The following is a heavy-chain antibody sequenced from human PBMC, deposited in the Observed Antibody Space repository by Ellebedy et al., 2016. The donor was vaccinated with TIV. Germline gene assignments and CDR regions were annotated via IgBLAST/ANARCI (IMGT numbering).Heavy chain of an antibody. CDR3: AGVRDGRRPFDY. CDR2: ISTDGSST. D-gene: IGHD5-24*01. Sequence: GGSLRLSCAASGFTLSSYWMHWVRQAPGKGLVWVSRISTDGSSTTYADSVKGRFTISRDNSKNTLYLQMNSLRAEDTALYYCAGVRDGRRPFDYWGQGALVTVSS. V-gene: IGHV3-74*01. J-gene: IGHJ4*02. CDR1: GFTLSSYW.